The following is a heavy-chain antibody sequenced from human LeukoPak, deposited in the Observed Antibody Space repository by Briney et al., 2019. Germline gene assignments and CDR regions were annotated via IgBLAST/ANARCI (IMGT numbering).Heavy chain of an antibody. D-gene: IGHD5-12*01. CDR2: ISSSGSTI. Sequence: PGGSLRLSCAASGFTFRSYEMNWVRQAPGKGLEWVSYISSSGSTIYYADSVKGRFTISRDNAKNSLYLQMNSLRAEDTAAYYCAETRGYSGYDHIDYWGQGTLVTVSS. J-gene: IGHJ4*02. CDR1: GFTFRSYE. CDR3: AETRGYSGYDHIDY. V-gene: IGHV3-48*03.